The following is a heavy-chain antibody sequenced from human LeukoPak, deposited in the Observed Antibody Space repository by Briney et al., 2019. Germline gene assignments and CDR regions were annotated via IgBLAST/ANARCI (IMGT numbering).Heavy chain of an antibody. CDR1: GGSFSGYY. J-gene: IGHJ4*02. V-gene: IGHV4-34*01. Sequence: KPSETLSLTCAVYGGSFSGYYWSWIRQPPGKGLEWIGEINHSGSTNYNPSLKSRVTISVDTSKNQFSLKLSSVTAADTAVYYCARAAYGSGSYYLNLFDYWGQGTLVTVSS. CDR2: INHSGST. CDR3: ARAAYGSGSYYLNLFDY. D-gene: IGHD3-10*01.